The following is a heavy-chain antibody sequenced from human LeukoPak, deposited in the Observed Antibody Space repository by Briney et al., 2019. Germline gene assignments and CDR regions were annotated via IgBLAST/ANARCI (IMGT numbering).Heavy chain of an antibody. CDR3: ARHTRFCSSTSCFGPDY. CDR2: IDPSDSYT. CDR1: GYSFTSYW. D-gene: IGHD2-2*01. J-gene: IGHJ4*02. Sequence: GESLRISCKGSGYSFTSYWINWVRQMPGKGLEWMGRIDPSDSYTNYSPSFQGHVTISADKSISTAYLQWSSLKASDTAMYYCARHTRFCSSTSCFGPDYWGQGTLVIVSS. V-gene: IGHV5-10-1*01.